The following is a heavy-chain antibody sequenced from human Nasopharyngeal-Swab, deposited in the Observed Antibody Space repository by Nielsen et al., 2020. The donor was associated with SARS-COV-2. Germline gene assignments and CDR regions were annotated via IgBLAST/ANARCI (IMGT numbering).Heavy chain of an antibody. D-gene: IGHD6-13*01. V-gene: IGHV1-3*01. CDR2: INAGNGNT. Sequence: GGSLRLSCAASGYTFTSYAMHWVRQAPGQRLEWMGWINAGNGNTKYSQKFQGRVTITRDTSASTAYMELSSLGSEDTAVYYCARDGRSWYMFDYYYGMDVWGQGTTVTVSS. J-gene: IGHJ6*02. CDR3: ARDGRSWYMFDYYYGMDV. CDR1: GYTFTSYA.